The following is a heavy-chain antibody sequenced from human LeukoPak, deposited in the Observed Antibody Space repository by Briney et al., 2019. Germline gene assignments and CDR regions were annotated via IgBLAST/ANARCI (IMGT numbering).Heavy chain of an antibody. J-gene: IGHJ4*02. CDR2: VFSSGST. CDR3: ARAYYYGSGSYGLDY. V-gene: IGHV4-4*07. CDR1: GPSIRSYF. D-gene: IGHD3-10*01. Sequence: SETLSLTCTVSGPSIRSYFWSWIRQPAGKGLEWIGRVFSSGSTSYNPSLKSRLTISVDASKNQFSLKLTSVTAADTAVYYCARAYYYGSGSYGLDYWGQGTLVTVSS.